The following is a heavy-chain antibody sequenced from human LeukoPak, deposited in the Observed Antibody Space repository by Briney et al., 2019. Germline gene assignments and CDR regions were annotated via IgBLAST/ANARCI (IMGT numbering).Heavy chain of an antibody. CDR3: ASITIFGVVTDY. Sequence: GGSLRLSCAASGFTFSSYAMSWVRQAPGKGLEWVANIKQDGSEKYYVDSVKGRFTISRDNAKNSLYLQMNSLRAEDTAVYYCASITIFGVVTDYWGQGTLVTVSS. D-gene: IGHD3-3*01. CDR2: IKQDGSEK. V-gene: IGHV3-7*01. CDR1: GFTFSSYA. J-gene: IGHJ4*02.